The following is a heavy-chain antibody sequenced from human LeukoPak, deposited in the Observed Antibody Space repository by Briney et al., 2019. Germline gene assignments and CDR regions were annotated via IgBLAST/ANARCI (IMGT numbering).Heavy chain of an antibody. CDR1: GYTFTGYY. V-gene: IGHV1-2*02. CDR2: INPNSGGS. J-gene: IGHJ4*02. Sequence: GASVKVSCKASGYTFTGYYMHWVRQAPGQGLEWMGWINPNSGGSNYAQKFQGRVTMTRDTSISTAYMELNWLTSDDTAVYYCARVDYDFWTGSHYYFDYWGQGTLVTVSS. CDR3: ARVDYDFWTGSHYYFDY. D-gene: IGHD3-3*01.